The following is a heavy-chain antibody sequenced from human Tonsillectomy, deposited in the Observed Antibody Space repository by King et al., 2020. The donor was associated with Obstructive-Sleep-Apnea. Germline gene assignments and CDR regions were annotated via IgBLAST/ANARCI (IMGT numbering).Heavy chain of an antibody. D-gene: IGHD3-9*01. CDR2: IRDDGSNK. Sequence: VQLVESGGGVVQPGSSLRLSCAASGFTFSSYGMLWVRQAPGKGLEWVAFIRDDGSNKYYADSVKGRFTISRDNSKNTLYLQMNSLRAEDTAVYYCAKDFDGDYVDYWGQGTLVTVSS. J-gene: IGHJ4*02. CDR3: AKDFDGDYVDY. V-gene: IGHV3-30*02. CDR1: GFTFSSYG.